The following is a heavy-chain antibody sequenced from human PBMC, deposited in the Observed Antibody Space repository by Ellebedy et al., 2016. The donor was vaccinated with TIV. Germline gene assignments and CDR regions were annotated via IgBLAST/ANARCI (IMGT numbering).Heavy chain of an antibody. Sequence: GESLKISCAASGFTFSTYAMSWVRQSPGKVLEWVSTIGGSGDSTYYADSVKGRFTVSRDNSKNTLYLQMNSLRAEDTAVYYCAYCTNGVCYSYSSSWYGAFDIWGQGTMVTVSS. J-gene: IGHJ3*02. CDR2: IGGSGDST. V-gene: IGHV3-23*01. D-gene: IGHD2-8*01. CDR1: GFTFSTYA. CDR3: AYCTNGVCYSYSSSWYGAFDI.